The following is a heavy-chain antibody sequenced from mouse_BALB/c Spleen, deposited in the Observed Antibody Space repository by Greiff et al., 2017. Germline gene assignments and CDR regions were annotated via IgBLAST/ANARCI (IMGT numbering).Heavy chain of an antibody. J-gene: IGHJ4*01. CDR3: AREGDNASSDEDAMDY. D-gene: IGHD1-1*01. Sequence: VQLKESGGGLVQPGVSLKLSCAASGFTFSSYGMSWVRQTPDKRLELVATINSNCGSTYYPDSVKGRFTISRDNAKNTLYLQMSSLKSEDTAMYYCAREGDNASSDEDAMDYWGQGTSVTVSS. CDR2: INSNCGST. CDR1: GFTFSSYG. V-gene: IGHV5-6-3*01.